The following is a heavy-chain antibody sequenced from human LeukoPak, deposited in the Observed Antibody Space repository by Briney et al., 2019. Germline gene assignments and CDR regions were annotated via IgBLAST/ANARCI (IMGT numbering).Heavy chain of an antibody. CDR1: GFTFSSYA. D-gene: IGHD5-18*01. CDR3: ASDVDTAMALAY. CDR2: ISYDGSNK. J-gene: IGHJ4*02. V-gene: IGHV3-30-3*01. Sequence: PEGSLRLSCAASGFTFSSYAMHWVRQAPGKGLEWVAVISYDGSNKYYADSVKGRFTISRDNSKNTLYLQMNSLRAEDTAVYYCASDVDTAMALAYWGQGTLVTVSS.